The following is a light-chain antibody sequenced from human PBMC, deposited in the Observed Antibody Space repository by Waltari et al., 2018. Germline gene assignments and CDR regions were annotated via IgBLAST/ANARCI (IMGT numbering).Light chain of an antibody. CDR2: YVR. Sequence: SYVVPQPPSVSVAPGGTATITCGGDNIGTYSVHWYQQTASQAPVLVIFYVRDGPSGSPERFSGSNSGNTATLTLSRVEAGDEARYYCHVWHPHVDPGVFGTGTEVTVL. V-gene: IGLV3-21*04. CDR3: HVWHPHVDPGV. J-gene: IGLJ1*01. CDR1: NIGTYS.